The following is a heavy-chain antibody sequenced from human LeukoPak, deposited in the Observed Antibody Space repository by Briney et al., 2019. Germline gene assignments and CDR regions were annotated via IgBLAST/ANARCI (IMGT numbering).Heavy chain of an antibody. CDR3: ARYCSGDSCQDY. J-gene: IGHJ4*02. CDR2: IYPSDSDT. CDR1: GYTFTSYW. Sequence: GESLEISCKASGYTFTSYWIAWVRQMPGKGLEWMGIIYPSDSDTRYSPSFQGQVTISADKSISTAYLQWSSLKASDTAMYYCARYCSGDSCQDYWGQGTLVTVSS. D-gene: IGHD2-15*01. V-gene: IGHV5-51*01.